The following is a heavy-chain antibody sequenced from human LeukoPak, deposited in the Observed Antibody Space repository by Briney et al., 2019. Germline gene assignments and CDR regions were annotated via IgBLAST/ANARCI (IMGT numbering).Heavy chain of an antibody. CDR1: GFRFTNFA. D-gene: IGHD5-12*01. CDR3: AKGAYEYIEMGYFDD. Sequence: GGSLRLSCVPSGFRFTNFAMSWVRQAPGKGLEWVSLIIGSSGDTLYADSVKGRCTISRDISKDRLYLQMHSLRAEDTALYYCAKGAYEYIEMGYFDDWGQGTLVTVSS. J-gene: IGHJ4*02. V-gene: IGHV3-23*01. CDR2: IIGSSGDT.